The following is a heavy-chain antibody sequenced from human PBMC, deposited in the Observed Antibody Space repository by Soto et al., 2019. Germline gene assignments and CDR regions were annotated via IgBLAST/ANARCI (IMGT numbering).Heavy chain of an antibody. D-gene: IGHD4-17*01. CDR2: IYYSGST. Sequence: QVQLQESGPGLVKPSETLSLTCTVSGGSISSYYWSWIRQPPGKGLEWIGYIYYSGSTNYNPSLKSRVTISVDTSMNQFSLQLSSVTAADTAVYYCARRYGALFDYWGQGTLVTVSS. J-gene: IGHJ4*02. CDR1: GGSISSYY. CDR3: ARRYGALFDY. V-gene: IGHV4-59*08.